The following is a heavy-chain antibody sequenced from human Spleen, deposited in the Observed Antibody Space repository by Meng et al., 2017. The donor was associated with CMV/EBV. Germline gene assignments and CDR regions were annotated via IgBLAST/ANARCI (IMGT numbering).Heavy chain of an antibody. CDR1: GFPIRAGYY. V-gene: IGHV4-38-2*02. CDR2: IYHSGTT. D-gene: IGHD2-8*02. J-gene: IGHJ4*03. Sequence: SETLSLTCSVSGFPIRAGYYWGWVRQPPGKGLEWIASIYHSGTTYYNPTLKSRVTISVDTSSSLLSLKLSSVTAADTAVYYCARVKGTTGPAYYFDYWGQGTTVTVSS. CDR3: ARVKGTTGPAYYFDY.